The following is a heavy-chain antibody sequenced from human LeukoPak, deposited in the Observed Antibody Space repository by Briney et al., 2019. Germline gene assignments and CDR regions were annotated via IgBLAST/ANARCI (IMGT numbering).Heavy chain of an antibody. CDR2: IYSGGST. D-gene: IGHD2-15*01. Sequence: GGSLRLSRAASGFXVSSNYMNWVRQAPGKGLEWVSIIYSGGSTYYADSVKGRFTISRDNSKNTLYLQMNSLRAEDTAVYYCARQEVVEDTFDIWGQGTMVTVSS. CDR3: ARQEVVEDTFDI. V-gene: IGHV3-53*01. CDR1: GFXVSSNY. J-gene: IGHJ3*02.